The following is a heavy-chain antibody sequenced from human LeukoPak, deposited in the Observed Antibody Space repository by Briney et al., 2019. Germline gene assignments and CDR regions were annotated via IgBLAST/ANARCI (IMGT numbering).Heavy chain of an antibody. Sequence: GASVKVSCKASGYTFTGYYMHWVRQAPGQGLEWMGWINPNSGGTNYAQKFQGWVTMTRDTSISTAYMELSRLRSDDTAVYYCARDGGSGWHNGDYWGQGTLVTVSS. CDR2: INPNSGGT. CDR3: ARDGGSGWHNGDY. V-gene: IGHV1-2*04. D-gene: IGHD6-19*01. CDR1: GYTFTGYY. J-gene: IGHJ4*02.